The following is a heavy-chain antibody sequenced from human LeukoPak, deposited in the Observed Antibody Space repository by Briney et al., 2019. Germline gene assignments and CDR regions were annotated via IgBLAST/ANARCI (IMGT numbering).Heavy chain of an antibody. Sequence: GGSLRLSCAASGFTFSSYAMSWVRQAPGKGLEWASAISGSGGSTYYADSVKGRFTISRDNSKNTLYLQMNSLRAEDTAVYYCAKPIMIVVEMGDYWGQGTLVTVSS. CDR2: ISGSGGST. J-gene: IGHJ4*02. V-gene: IGHV3-23*01. CDR3: AKPIMIVVEMGDY. CDR1: GFTFSSYA. D-gene: IGHD3-22*01.